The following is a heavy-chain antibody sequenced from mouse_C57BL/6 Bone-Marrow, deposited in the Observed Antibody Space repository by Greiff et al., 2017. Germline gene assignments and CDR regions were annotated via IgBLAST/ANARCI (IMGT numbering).Heavy chain of an antibody. CDR3: AIFRPIYYYGSSYVGSWYFDV. CDR1: GYTFTSYT. D-gene: IGHD1-1*01. CDR2: INPGSGYT. Sequence: QVQLQQSGAELARPGASVKMSCKASGYTFTSYTMHWVKQRPGQGLEWIGYINPGSGYTKYNQKFKGKVTLTADKSSSTAYMQLSSLTSEDSAVYYCAIFRPIYYYGSSYVGSWYFDVWGTGTTVTVSS. J-gene: IGHJ1*03. V-gene: IGHV1-4*01.